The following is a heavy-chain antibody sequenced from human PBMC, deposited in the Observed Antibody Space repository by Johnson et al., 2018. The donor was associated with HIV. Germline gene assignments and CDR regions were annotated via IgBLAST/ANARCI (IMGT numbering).Heavy chain of an antibody. J-gene: IGHJ3*02. CDR3: AKVRGDFWSGYYGGLNDAFDI. CDR1: GFTFSDYY. D-gene: IGHD3-3*01. Sequence: QVQLVESGGGLVKPGGSLRLSCAASGFTFSDYYMSWIRQAPGKGLEWVSYIASSDSPIYYADSVKGRFTISRDNAKNSLYLQMNTLRAEDTAVYYCAKVRGDFWSGYYGGLNDAFDIWGQGTMVTVSS. CDR2: IASSDSPI. V-gene: IGHV3-11*04.